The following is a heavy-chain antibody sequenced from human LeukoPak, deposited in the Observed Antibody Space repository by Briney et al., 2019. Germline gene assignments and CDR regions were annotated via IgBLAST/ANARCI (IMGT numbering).Heavy chain of an antibody. V-gene: IGHV3-49*04. Sequence: GGSLRLSCTGSGFTFGDYGMSWVRQAPGKGLEWVSFIRKKGFGGTTEYAASVKGRFTTSRDDSRSVAYLQMDSLKTEDTAVYYCTRAYSDSTGSTLGYWGQGTLVAVSS. CDR2: IRKKGFGGTT. D-gene: IGHD3-22*01. CDR3: TRAYSDSTGSTLGY. J-gene: IGHJ4*02. CDR1: GFTFGDYG.